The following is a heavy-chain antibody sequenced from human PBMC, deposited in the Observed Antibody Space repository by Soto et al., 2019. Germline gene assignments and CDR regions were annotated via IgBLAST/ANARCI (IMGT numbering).Heavy chain of an antibody. CDR1: GYTFTSYA. J-gene: IGHJ5*02. CDR2: MNPNSGNT. V-gene: IGHV1-8*02. Sequence: ASVKVSCKASGYTFTSYAMHWVRQAPGQRLEWMGWMNPNSGNTGYAQKFQGRVTMTRNTSISTAYMELSSLRSEDTAVYYCARGPTKGEVKNRNWFDPWGQGTLVTVSS. D-gene: IGHD3-16*01. CDR3: ARGPTKGEVKNRNWFDP.